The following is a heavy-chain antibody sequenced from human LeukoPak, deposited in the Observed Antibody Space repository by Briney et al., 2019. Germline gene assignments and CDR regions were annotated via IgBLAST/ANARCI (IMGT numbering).Heavy chain of an antibody. CDR3: ARGLGRHYYDSKDWYFDL. Sequence: GGSLRLSCAASGFTFSDYYMNWIRQAPGKGLEWVSYISTSGSTIYYADSVKGRFTISRDNAKNSLYLQMNSLRAEDTAVYYCARGLGRHYYDSKDWYFDLWGRGTLVTVSS. CDR2: ISTSGSTI. J-gene: IGHJ2*01. D-gene: IGHD3-22*01. V-gene: IGHV3-11*04. CDR1: GFTFSDYY.